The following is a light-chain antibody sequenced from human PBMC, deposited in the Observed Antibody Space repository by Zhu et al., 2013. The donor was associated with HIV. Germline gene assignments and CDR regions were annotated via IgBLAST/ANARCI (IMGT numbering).Light chain of an antibody. Sequence: EVVMTQSPVTLSGSAGERATLSCRASQSVTNSFLAWYQQKPGQAPRLLIYDASNRATGVPARFSGRGSQTDFTLTISSVEPEDAAVYYCQQRSNWPPWTFGRGTTLEI. CDR3: QQRSNWPPWT. V-gene: IGKV3D-20*02. CDR2: DAS. CDR1: QSVTNSF. J-gene: IGKJ1*01.